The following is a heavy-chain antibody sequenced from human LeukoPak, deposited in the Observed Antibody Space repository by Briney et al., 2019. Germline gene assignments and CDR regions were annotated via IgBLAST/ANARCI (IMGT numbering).Heavy chain of an antibody. CDR2: INDSGST. D-gene: IGHD3-9*01. J-gene: IGHJ4*02. Sequence: SETLSLTCAVYGGPFSRYCWTWIRQPPGKGLEWIGEINDSGSTNYNPSLKSRVTISLETSKNQFSLKLSSVTAADTAVYYCALGLVTDYWGQGTLVTVSS. CDR1: GGPFSRYC. V-gene: IGHV4-34*01. CDR3: ALGLVTDY.